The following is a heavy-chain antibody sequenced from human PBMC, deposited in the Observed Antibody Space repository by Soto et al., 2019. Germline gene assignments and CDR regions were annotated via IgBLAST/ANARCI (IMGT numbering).Heavy chain of an antibody. CDR2: ISGSGGST. V-gene: IGHV3-23*01. CDR1: GFTLSSYA. D-gene: IGHD6-13*01. Sequence: LRLSCAASGFTLSSYAMSWVRQAPGKGLEWVSAISGSGGSTHYADSVKGRFTISRDNSKNTLYLQMNSLRAEDTAVYYCAKENGYSSSWFEFDYWGQGTLVTVSS. J-gene: IGHJ4*02. CDR3: AKENGYSSSWFEFDY.